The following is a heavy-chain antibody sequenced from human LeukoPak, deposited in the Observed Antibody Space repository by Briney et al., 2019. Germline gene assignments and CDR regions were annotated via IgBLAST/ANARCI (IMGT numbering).Heavy chain of an antibody. CDR1: GFTFSSYA. D-gene: IGHD2-15*01. J-gene: IGHJ4*02. Sequence: RSLRLSCAASGFTFSSYAMHWVRQAPGKGLEWVAVISYDGSNKYYADSVKGRFTISRDNSKNTLYLQMNSLRAEDTAVYYCARDAGIVVVVAATLDYWGQGTVVSASS. V-gene: IGHV3-30-3*01. CDR3: ARDAGIVVVVAATLDY. CDR2: ISYDGSNK.